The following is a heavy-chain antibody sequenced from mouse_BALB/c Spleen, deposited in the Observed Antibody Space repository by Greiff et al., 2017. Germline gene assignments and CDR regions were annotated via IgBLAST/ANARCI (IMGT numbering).Heavy chain of an antibody. CDR2: IYPGNSDT. Sequence: EVQLQQSGTVLARPGASVRMSCKASGYSFTSYWMHWVKQRLGQGLEWIGAIYPGNSDTSYNQKFKGKAKLTAVTSASTAYMELSSLTNEDSAVYYCTRGGYYGSSRIAGFAYWGQGTLVTVSA. J-gene: IGHJ3*01. CDR3: TRGGYYGSSRIAGFAY. V-gene: IGHV1-5*01. CDR1: GYSFTSYW. D-gene: IGHD1-1*01.